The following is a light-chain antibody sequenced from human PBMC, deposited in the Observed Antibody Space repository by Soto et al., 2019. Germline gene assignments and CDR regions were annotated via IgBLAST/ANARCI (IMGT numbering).Light chain of an antibody. V-gene: IGKV3-15*01. CDR3: QQSYNAPRT. J-gene: IGKJ2*01. CDR2: GAS. CDR1: QTILSN. Sequence: EIVMTQSPATLSVSPGERATLSCRASQTILSNLAWYQQKPGQAPRLLIYGASTRATGIPARFSGSASGTEFTLTISSLQSEDFASYYCQQSYNAPRTFGQGTKLQIK.